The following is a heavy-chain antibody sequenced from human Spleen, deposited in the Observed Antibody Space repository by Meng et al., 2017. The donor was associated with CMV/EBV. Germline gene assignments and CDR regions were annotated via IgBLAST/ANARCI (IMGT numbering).Heavy chain of an antibody. CDR1: FTGYC. V-gene: IGHV1-2*02. CDR2: MNPYNGGT. CDR3: ATSHCSRADCRESFNWFDF. J-gene: IGHJ5*01. D-gene: IGHD2-2*01. Sequence: FTGYCMHWVRQAPGPGLEWVGCMNPYNGGTNYAQKFQGRVTMTRDTSISTAYMELSSLRSDDTAVYYCATSHCSRADCRESFNWFDFWGQGTLVTISS.